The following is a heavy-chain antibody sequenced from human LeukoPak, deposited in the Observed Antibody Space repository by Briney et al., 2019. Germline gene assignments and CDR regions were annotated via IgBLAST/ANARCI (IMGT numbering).Heavy chain of an antibody. V-gene: IGHV3-74*01. Sequence: GGSLRLSCAASGFTLSSYWIHWVRQAPGMGLVWVSLIRRDGTTDFAASVQGRFTMSRDNARNTLYLQMNSLGAEDTAVYYCARDAGQATPFDYWGPGTLVTVSS. D-gene: IGHD2-15*01. CDR3: ARDAGQATPFDY. CDR1: GFTLSSYW. CDR2: IRRDGTT. J-gene: IGHJ4*02.